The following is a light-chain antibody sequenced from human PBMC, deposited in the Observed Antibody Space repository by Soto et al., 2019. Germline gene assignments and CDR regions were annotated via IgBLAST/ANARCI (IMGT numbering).Light chain of an antibody. CDR2: SSD. J-gene: IGLJ3*02. V-gene: IGLV1-40*01. CDR3: ATWDDNLSWV. Sequence: QSVLTQPPSVSVSPGQRVTISCTGTSANIGAGYDVNWYQQLPGTAPKLLIYSSDQRPSWVPDRFSGSKSGTSASLAISGLQSEDEADYYCATWDDNLSWVFGGGTKVTVL. CDR1: SANIGAGYD.